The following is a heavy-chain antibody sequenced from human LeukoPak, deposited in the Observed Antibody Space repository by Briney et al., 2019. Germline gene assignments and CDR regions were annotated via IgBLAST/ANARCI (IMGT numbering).Heavy chain of an antibody. CDR2: IKQDGSEK. J-gene: IGHJ4*02. CDR3: ARDLVKQQLVHLFGY. D-gene: IGHD6-13*01. CDR1: GFTFSSYW. Sequence: GGSLRLSCAASGFTFSSYWMSWVRQAPGKGLEWVANIKQDGSEKYYVDSVKGRFTISRDSAKNSLYLQMNSLRAEDTAVYYCARDLVKQQLVHLFGYWGQGTLVTVSS. V-gene: IGHV3-7*01.